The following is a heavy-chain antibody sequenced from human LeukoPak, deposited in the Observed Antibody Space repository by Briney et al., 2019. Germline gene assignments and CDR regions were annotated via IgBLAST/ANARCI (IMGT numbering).Heavy chain of an antibody. J-gene: IGHJ6*02. CDR1: GFTFSSYA. Sequence: GGSLRLSCAASGFTFSSYAMSWVRQAPGKGLEWVAVISYDGSNKYYADSVKGRFTISRDNSKNTLYLQMNSLRAEDTAVYYCASLDLMERGYSYGFYYYGMDVWGQGTTVTVSS. D-gene: IGHD5-18*01. CDR3: ASLDLMERGYSYGFYYYGMDV. CDR2: ISYDGSNK. V-gene: IGHV3-30-3*01.